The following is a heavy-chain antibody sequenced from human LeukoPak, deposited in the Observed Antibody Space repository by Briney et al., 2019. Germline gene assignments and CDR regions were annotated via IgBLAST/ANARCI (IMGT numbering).Heavy chain of an antibody. Sequence: PSETLSLTCTVSGGSISGSTSYWGWIRQPPGKGLEWIGSIYYSGSTKYNPSLESRVTISVDTSKNQFSLKLRSVTATDTAVYYCARDRTNIYGDAFDIWGQGTMVTVSS. J-gene: IGHJ3*02. CDR2: IYYSGST. V-gene: IGHV4-39*07. CDR1: GGSISGSTSY. CDR3: ARDRTNIYGDAFDI. D-gene: IGHD5-18*01.